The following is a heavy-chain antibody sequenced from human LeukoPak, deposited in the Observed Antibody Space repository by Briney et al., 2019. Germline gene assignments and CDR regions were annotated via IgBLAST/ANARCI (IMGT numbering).Heavy chain of an antibody. D-gene: IGHD3-3*01. CDR3: ASSSWSHLDTAFDI. V-gene: IGHV3-30*04. CDR1: DFTFSMYA. Sequence: TGGSLRLSCAASDFTFSMYAMHWVRQAPGKGLEWVAVISYDGRDKYYTDSVKGRFTISRDNSKNTLYLQMSSLRPEDMAIYYCASSSWSHLDTAFDIWGQGTMVAVSS. J-gene: IGHJ3*02. CDR2: ISYDGRDK.